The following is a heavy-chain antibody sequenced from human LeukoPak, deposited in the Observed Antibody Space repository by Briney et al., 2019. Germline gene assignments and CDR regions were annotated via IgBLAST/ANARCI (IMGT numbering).Heavy chain of an antibody. V-gene: IGHV3-23*01. CDR1: GFSFSSYA. CDR2: ISDSGGRT. D-gene: IGHD3-22*01. J-gene: IGHJ4*02. Sequence: PGGSLTLSCAASGFSFSSYAMNWVRQAPGKGLEWVSSISDSGGRTFYADSVKGRFTISRDNSQNTLYLQMNRLRDEDTAIYYCAKGGAVVSARYYFEYWGQGSLVTVSS. CDR3: AKGGAVVSARYYFEY.